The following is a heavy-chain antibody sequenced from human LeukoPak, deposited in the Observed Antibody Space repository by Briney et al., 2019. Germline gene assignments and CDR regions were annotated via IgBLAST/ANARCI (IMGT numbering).Heavy chain of an antibody. J-gene: IGHJ4*02. CDR2: ICSDSST. V-gene: IGHV3-53*01. CDR1: GFTVSSNY. D-gene: IGHD1-26*01. CDR3: AREGSGRYYFDY. Sequence: GGSLRLSCAASGFTVSSNYMSWVRQAPGKGLEWVSVICSDSSTYYADSVKGRFTISRDNTKNTLNLQMNRLRVEDTAVYYCAREGSGRYYFDYWGQGTLVTVSS.